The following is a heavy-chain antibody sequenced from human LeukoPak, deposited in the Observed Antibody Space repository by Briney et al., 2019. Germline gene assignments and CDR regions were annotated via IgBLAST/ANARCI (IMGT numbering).Heavy chain of an antibody. D-gene: IGHD3-3*01. CDR2: INHSGST. V-gene: IGHV4-34*01. CDR3: ARVRTTFGVFADY. J-gene: IGHJ4*02. Sequence: PSETLSLTCGVYGGSFSSYYWNWIRQPPGKGLEWIGEINHSGSTNYNPSLKSRVTISVDTSKKRFSLKLNSLTAADTAVYYCARVRTTFGVFADYWGQGALVTVSS. CDR1: GGSFSSYY.